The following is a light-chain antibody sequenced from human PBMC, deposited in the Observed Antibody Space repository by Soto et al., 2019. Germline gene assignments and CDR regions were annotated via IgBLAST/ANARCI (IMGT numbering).Light chain of an antibody. J-gene: IGKJ1*01. CDR2: DAS. CDR3: QQYYGYPWT. CDR1: QSINNR. V-gene: IGKV1-5*01. Sequence: DIQMTQSPFTLSASVGDRVTITCRASQSINNRLAWHQQKPGKAPKVLIYDASNLKSGVPSRFSGSGSGTEFTLTLSSLQPDDFATYYCQQYYGYPWTFAQGTKVEIK.